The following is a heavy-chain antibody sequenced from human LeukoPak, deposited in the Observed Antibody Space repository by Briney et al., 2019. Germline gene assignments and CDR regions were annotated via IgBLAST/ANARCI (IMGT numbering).Heavy chain of an antibody. CDR1: GFTFEDYT. V-gene: IGHV3-43*01. D-gene: IGHD3-22*01. J-gene: IGHJ4*02. CDR2: ISWDGTT. Sequence: GGSLRLSCAASGFTFEDYTMHWVRQAPGKTLERVSLISWDGTTYYADSVKGRFTISRDNSKDSLYLQMDTLRSEDTGFYYCVKDINYESSGSVFDYWGQGTLVTVSS. CDR3: VKDINYESSGSVFDY.